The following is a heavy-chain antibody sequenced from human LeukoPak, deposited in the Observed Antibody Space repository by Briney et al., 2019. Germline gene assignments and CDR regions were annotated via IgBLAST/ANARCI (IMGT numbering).Heavy chain of an antibody. Sequence: SVKVSCKASGGTFSSYAISWVRQAPGQGLEWMGGIIPIFGTANYAQKFQGRVTITADKSTSTAYMELSSLRSEVTAVYYCARDGFGYYGMDVWGKGTTVTVSS. V-gene: IGHV1-69*06. D-gene: IGHD2-2*03. J-gene: IGHJ6*04. CDR2: IIPIFGTA. CDR1: GGTFSSYA. CDR3: ARDGFGYYGMDV.